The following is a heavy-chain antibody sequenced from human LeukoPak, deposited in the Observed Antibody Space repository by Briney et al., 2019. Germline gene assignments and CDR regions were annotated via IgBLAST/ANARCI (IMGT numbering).Heavy chain of an antibody. D-gene: IGHD1-1*01. CDR1: GGPISNSPKMY. Sequence: SATLSLTCTVAGGPISNSPKMYWGWIRHLPGKGLEGIGSIYYSGSTYYNPSLRSRITITVDTSKNQFSLNLQSVPAADTALYYCARNNSIMENFDSWGQGTLVTVSS. CDR2: IYYSGST. J-gene: IGHJ4*02. V-gene: IGHV4-39*01. CDR3: ARNNSIMENFDS.